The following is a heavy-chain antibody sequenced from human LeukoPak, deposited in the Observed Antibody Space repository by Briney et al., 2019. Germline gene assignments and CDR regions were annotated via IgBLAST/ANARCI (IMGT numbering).Heavy chain of an antibody. D-gene: IGHD6-19*01. CDR1: GYTFTSYY. CDR3: ARDSIAVADYYYYYYMDV. CDR2: INPSGGST. J-gene: IGHJ6*03. V-gene: IGHV1-46*01. Sequence: ASVKVSCKASGYTFTSYYMHWVRQAPGQGLEWMGIINPSGGSTSYAQKFQGRVTMTRDMSTSTVYMELSSLRSEDTAVYYCARDSIAVADYYYYYYMDVWGKGTTVTVSS.